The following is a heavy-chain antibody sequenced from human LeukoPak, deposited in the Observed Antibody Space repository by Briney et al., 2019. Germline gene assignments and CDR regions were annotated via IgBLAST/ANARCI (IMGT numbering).Heavy chain of an antibody. CDR2: INPNSDCT. Sequence: ASVKVSCKASGYIFTGYYMHWVREAPGQGLEWMGWINPNSDCTNYAQKFQGRVTMTRDTSISTAYMELSRLRSDDTAVYYCARAHDYGDYPSSYYYYMDVWGKGTTVTVSS. CDR1: GYIFTGYY. J-gene: IGHJ6*03. D-gene: IGHD4-17*01. V-gene: IGHV1-2*02. CDR3: ARAHDYGDYPSSYYYYMDV.